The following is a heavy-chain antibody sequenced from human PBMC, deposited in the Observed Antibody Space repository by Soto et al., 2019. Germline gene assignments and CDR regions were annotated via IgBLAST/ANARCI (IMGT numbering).Heavy chain of an antibody. CDR1: GFSFSHYW. CDR3: ADSGRPTSY. V-gene: IGHV3-74*01. J-gene: IGHJ4*02. D-gene: IGHD3-10*01. CDR2: ISPDGRTT. Sequence: GGSLRLSCTASGFSFSHYWMHWVRQAPGKGLVWVSRISPDGRTTTYAASVKGRFTISRDNAKSTLYLQMNSLTVEDGAVYYCADSGRPTSYWGPGTLVPVPS.